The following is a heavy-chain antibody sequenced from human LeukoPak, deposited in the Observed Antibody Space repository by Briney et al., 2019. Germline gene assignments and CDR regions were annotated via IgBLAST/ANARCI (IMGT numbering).Heavy chain of an antibody. J-gene: IGHJ4*02. Sequence: SETLSLTCTVSGGSISSSSYYWGWIRQPPGKGLEWIGSIYYSGSTYYNPSLKSRVTISVDTSKNQFSLKLSSVTAADTAVYYCARIVSYSSFPFDYWGQGTLVTVSS. V-gene: IGHV4-39*01. CDR3: ARIVSYSSFPFDY. CDR1: GGSISSSSYY. CDR2: IYYSGST. D-gene: IGHD5-18*01.